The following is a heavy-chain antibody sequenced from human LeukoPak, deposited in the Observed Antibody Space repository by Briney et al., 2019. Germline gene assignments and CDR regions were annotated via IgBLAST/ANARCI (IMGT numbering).Heavy chain of an antibody. J-gene: IGHJ5*02. CDR2: IYYSGST. CDR3: ARGRDSAGLRRNWFDP. CDR1: GGSISSYY. Sequence: SETLSLTCTVSGGSISSYYWSWLRQPPGKGLEWIGYIYYSGSTNYNPSLKSRVTISVDTSKNQFSLKLSSVTAADTAVYYCARGRDSAGLRRNWFDPWGQGTLVTVSS. D-gene: IGHD3-16*01. V-gene: IGHV4-59*01.